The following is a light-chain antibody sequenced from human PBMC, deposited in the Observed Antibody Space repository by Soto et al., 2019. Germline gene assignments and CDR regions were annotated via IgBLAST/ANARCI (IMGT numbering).Light chain of an antibody. CDR1: QGISSY. CDR3: QQLNSYPRT. V-gene: IGKV1-9*01. CDR2: TAT. Sequence: DIQLTQSPSFLSSSVGDRGAITGRASQGISSYLAWYQQRPGKAPKLPVYTATTLEDGIPSSFSGTGSGTEFTLSISSLQPEDFATYYCQQLNSYPRTFGQGTKVDIK. J-gene: IGKJ1*01.